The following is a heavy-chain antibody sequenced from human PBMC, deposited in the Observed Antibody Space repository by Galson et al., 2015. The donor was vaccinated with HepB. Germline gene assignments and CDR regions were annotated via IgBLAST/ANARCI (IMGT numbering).Heavy chain of an antibody. CDR3: AKDRTVVTLFDY. J-gene: IGHJ4*02. CDR2: ISGSGGST. D-gene: IGHD4-23*01. Sequence: SLRLSCAASGFTVSSNYMSWVRQAPGKGLEWVSAISGSGGSTYYADSVKGRFTISRDNSKNTLYLQMNSLRAEDTAVYYCAKDRTVVTLFDYWGQGTLVTVSS. CDR1: GFTVSSNY. V-gene: IGHV3-23*01.